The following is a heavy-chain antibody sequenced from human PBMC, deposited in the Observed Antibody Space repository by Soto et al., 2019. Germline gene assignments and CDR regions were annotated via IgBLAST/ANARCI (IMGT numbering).Heavy chain of an antibody. D-gene: IGHD2-15*01. Sequence: EVQLLGSGGGLVQPGGSLRLSCAASGFTFSTYPMTWVRQAPGKGLEWVSSIGAGADVTYYADSVKGRSTISRDNYKGPLFLQMDSLRAGDTAVYYCAKLLSSFSGGRCSRAFDFWGPGTLVNVSS. V-gene: IGHV3-23*01. J-gene: IGHJ4*02. CDR3: AKLLSSFSGGRCSRAFDF. CDR2: IGAGADVT. CDR1: GFTFSTYP.